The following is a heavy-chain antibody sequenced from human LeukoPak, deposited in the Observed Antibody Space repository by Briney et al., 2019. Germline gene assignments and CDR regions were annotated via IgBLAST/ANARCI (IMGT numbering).Heavy chain of an antibody. J-gene: IGHJ4*02. V-gene: IGHV4-4*02. D-gene: IGHD3-10*01. Sequence: PSGTLSLTCAVSGGSISSSNWWTWVRQPPGKGLEWIGEIYHTGIINYNPPLKSRVTISVDKSMNQFSLRLTSVTAADTAVYFCARGGGSHYEIDYWGQGTLVTVSS. CDR3: ARGGGSHYEIDY. CDR2: IYHTGII. CDR1: GGSISSSNW.